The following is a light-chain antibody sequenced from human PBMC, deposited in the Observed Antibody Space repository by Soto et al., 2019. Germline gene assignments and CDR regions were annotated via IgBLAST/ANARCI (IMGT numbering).Light chain of an antibody. Sequence: EIVLTQSPATLSLSPGERATLSCMASQSVSSYLAWYQQKPGQAPRLLIDGASNRATGIPARFSGSGSGTDFTLTISSLEPEDFAVYFCQQRSSWPLTCGGGTKVDIK. CDR1: QSVSSY. V-gene: IGKV3-11*01. CDR2: GAS. J-gene: IGKJ4*02. CDR3: QQRSSWPLT.